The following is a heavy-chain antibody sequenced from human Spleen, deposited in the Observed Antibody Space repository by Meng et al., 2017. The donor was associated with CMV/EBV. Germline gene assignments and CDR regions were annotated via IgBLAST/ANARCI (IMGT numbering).Heavy chain of an antibody. CDR2: IWFDGSNN. V-gene: IGHV3-33*01. D-gene: IGHD1-7*01. CDR3: ARDGTGTPLN. CDR1: GFTVSSYG. J-gene: IGHJ4*02. Sequence: LSGAASGFTVSSYGMHWVRQAPGKGLEPVALIWFDGSNNYYADSVKGRFTISRDNSKNTLYLQMNSLRVEDTAVYYCARDGTGTPLNWGQGTLVTVSS.